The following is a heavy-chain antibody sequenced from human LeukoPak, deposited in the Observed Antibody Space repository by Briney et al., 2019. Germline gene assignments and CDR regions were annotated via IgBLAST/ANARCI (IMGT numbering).Heavy chain of an antibody. V-gene: IGHV3-64*01. CDR3: ARGRHYYGSGSDQDFDY. CDR2: ISSNGGST. J-gene: IGHJ4*02. D-gene: IGHD3-10*01. CDR1: GFTFSSYA. Sequence: GGSLRLSCAASGFTFSSYAMHWVRQAPGKGLEYVSAISSNGGSTYYANSVKGRFTISRDNSKNTLYLQMGSLRAEDMAVYYCARGRHYYGSGSDQDFDYWGQGTLVTVSS.